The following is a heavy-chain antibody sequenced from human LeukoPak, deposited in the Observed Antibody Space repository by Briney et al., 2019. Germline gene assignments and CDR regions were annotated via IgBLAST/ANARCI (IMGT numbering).Heavy chain of an antibody. D-gene: IGHD5-24*01. J-gene: IGHJ4*02. CDR1: GGSISNYY. CDR3: ARHTRGYNSLHFDY. V-gene: IGHV4-4*07. Sequence: SETLSLTCTVSGGSISNYYWSWIRQPAGKGLEWIGRINTSGSTNYNPSLKSRVTISVDTSKNQFSLKLSSVTAADTAVYYCARHTRGYNSLHFDYWGQGTLVTVSS. CDR2: INTSGST.